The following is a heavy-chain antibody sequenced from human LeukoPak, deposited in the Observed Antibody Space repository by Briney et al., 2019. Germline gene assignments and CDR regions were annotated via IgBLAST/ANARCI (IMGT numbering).Heavy chain of an antibody. V-gene: IGHV1-2*02. Sequence: ASVKVSCEASGYTFTGYYMHWVRQAPGQGLEWMGWINPNSGGTNYAQKFQGRVTMTRDTSISTAYMELSRLRSDDTAVYYCARRGTDYYYYMDVWGKGTTVTVSS. CDR3: ARRGTDYYYYMDV. CDR2: INPNSGGT. CDR1: GYTFTGYY. J-gene: IGHJ6*03. D-gene: IGHD1-1*01.